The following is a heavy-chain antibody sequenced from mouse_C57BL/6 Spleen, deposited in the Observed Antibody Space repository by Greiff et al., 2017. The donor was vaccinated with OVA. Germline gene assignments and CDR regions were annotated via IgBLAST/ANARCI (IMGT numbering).Heavy chain of an antibody. CDR3: ARGDYGSSYEGYFDV. D-gene: IGHD1-1*01. V-gene: IGHV1-81*01. J-gene: IGHJ1*03. CDR2: IYPRSGNT. CDR1: GYTFTSYG. Sequence: QVQLQQSGAELARPGASVKLSCKASGYTFTSYGISWVKQSTGQGLEWIGEIYPRSGNTYYNEKFKGKATLTADKSSSTAYMELRSLTSEDSAVYFCARGDYGSSYEGYFDVWGTGTTVTVSS.